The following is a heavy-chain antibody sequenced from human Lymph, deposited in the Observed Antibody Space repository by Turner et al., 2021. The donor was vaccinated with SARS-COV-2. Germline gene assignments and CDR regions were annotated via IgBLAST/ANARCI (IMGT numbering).Heavy chain of an antibody. J-gene: IGHJ6*02. CDR1: GGTFSSYA. D-gene: IGHD2-21*01. Sequence: QVQLVQSGAEVKKPGSSVKVSCKASGGTFSSYAISWVRQAPGQGLEWMGGIIPNLGIANYAQRFQGRVTITEDKSTSTAYLELSSLRSEDTAVYYCARVADVCVVGGVFYYYYGMDVWGQGTTVTVSS. CDR3: ARVADVCVVGGVFYYYYGMDV. CDR2: IIPNLGIA. V-gene: IGHV1-69*10.